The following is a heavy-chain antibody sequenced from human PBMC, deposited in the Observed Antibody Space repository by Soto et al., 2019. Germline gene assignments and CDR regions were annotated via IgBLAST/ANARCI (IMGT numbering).Heavy chain of an antibody. J-gene: IGHJ4*02. CDR1: GYTFTSYY. V-gene: IGHV1-46*01. D-gene: IGHD3-3*01. Sequence: ESSVKVACKASGYTFTSYYMHWGRQAPGQGLEWMGIINPSGGSTSYAQKFQGRVTMTRDTSTSTVYMELSSLRSDDTAVYYCARVYHFWSGYYLGYWGQRPLGTVSS. CDR2: INPSGGST. CDR3: ARVYHFWSGYYLGY.